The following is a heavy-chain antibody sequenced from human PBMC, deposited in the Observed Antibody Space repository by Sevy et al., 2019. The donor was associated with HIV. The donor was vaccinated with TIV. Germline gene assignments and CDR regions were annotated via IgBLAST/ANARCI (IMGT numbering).Heavy chain of an antibody. J-gene: IGHJ5*02. Sequence: GGSLRLSCAASGFTFSSYGMHWVRQAPGKGLEWVAFIRYDGSNKYYADSVKGRFTISRDNSKNRLYLQMNSLRAEDTAVYYCAKGVYCSSTSCYKRWFDPWGQGTLVTVSS. CDR2: IRYDGSNK. D-gene: IGHD2-2*01. V-gene: IGHV3-30*02. CDR1: GFTFSSYG. CDR3: AKGVYCSSTSCYKRWFDP.